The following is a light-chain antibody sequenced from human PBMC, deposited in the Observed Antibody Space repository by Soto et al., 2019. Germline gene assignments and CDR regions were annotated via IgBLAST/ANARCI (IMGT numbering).Light chain of an antibody. CDR2: GAS. CDR1: QNIISH. CDR3: QQSYSTPRT. J-gene: IGKJ3*01. V-gene: IGKV1-39*01. Sequence: DIQMTQSPSSLSASVGDRVTITCRASQNIISHLNWYQQRPGKAPKVLIYGASSLQSGVPLRFSGSGSGTDFTLTISSLQPEDFATYYCQQSYSTPRTFGPGTKVDI.